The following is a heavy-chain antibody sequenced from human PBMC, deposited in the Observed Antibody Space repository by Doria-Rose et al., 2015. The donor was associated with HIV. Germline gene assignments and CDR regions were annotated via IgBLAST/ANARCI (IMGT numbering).Heavy chain of an antibody. CDR2: IFSDDER. CDR3: ARIKSSRWYHKYYFDF. Sequence: QVTLKESGPVLVKPTETLALTCTVSGVSLSSPGMGVSWIRQPPGKALEWLANIFSDDERSYNTSLKSRLTISRGTSKSQVVLTMTDMDHADTATYYCARIKSSRWYHKYYFDFWGQGTLVIVSA. CDR1: GVSLSSPGMG. D-gene: IGHD6-13*01. J-gene: IGHJ4*02. V-gene: IGHV2-26*01.